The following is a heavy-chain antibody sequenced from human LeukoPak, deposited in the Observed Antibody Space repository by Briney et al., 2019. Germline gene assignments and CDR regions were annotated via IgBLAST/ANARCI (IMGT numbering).Heavy chain of an antibody. V-gene: IGHV1-46*01. CDR1: GYTFTSYY. CDR2: INPSGGST. CDR3: ARYKTPRAGWVRDAFDI. J-gene: IGHJ3*02. D-gene: IGHD6-13*01. Sequence: ASVKVSCKASGYTFTSYYMHCVRQAPGQGLEWMGIINPSGGSTSYSQKFQGRVTMTRDTSTSTVYMELSSLRSEDTAVYYCARYKTPRAGWVRDAFDIWGQGTMVTVSS.